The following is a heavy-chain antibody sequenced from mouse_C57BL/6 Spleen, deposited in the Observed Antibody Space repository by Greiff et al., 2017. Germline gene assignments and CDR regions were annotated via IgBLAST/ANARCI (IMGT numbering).Heavy chain of an antibody. D-gene: IGHD2-4*01. Sequence: EVKLVESGPGLVKPSQSLSLTCSVTGYSITSGYYWNWIRQFPGNKLEWMGYISYDGSNNYNPSLKNRISITRDTSKNQFFLKLNSVTTEDTATYYCARDGDYDGGYFDVWGTGTTVTVSS. J-gene: IGHJ1*03. CDR1: GYSITSGYY. V-gene: IGHV3-6*01. CDR2: ISYDGSN. CDR3: ARDGDYDGGYFDV.